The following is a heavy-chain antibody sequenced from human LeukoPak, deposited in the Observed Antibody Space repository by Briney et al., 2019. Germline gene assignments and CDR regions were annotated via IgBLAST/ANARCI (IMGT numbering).Heavy chain of an antibody. D-gene: IGHD1-26*01. CDR1: GFSLTTYE. CDR2: ISSSGDSI. J-gene: IGHJ3*02. Sequence: PGGSLRLSCAASGFSLTTYEMNWVRQAPGKGLEWVSYISSSGDSIYYADSVKGRFTISRDNAKNSLSLQMNSLRAEARAIYYCARDRRVGATWSVGAFDIWGQGTTVTVSS. CDR3: ARDRRVGATWSVGAFDI. V-gene: IGHV3-48*03.